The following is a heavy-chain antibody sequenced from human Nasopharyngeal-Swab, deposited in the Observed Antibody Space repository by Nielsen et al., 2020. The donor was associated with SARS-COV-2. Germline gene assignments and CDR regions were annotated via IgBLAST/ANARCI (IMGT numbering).Heavy chain of an antibody. CDR2: NNHSGTT. D-gene: IGHD3-22*01. Sequence: SETLSLTCAVYGGSFSGYYWSWIRQPPGKGLEWIGENNHSGTTSYNPSLKSRVTISSDTSKNQFSLKPSSVTAADTAAYYCARGHRSISMIVVVIATAHFYFDSWGRGTLVTVTS. CDR3: ARGHRSISMIVVVIATAHFYFDS. CDR1: GGSFSGYY. V-gene: IGHV4-34*01. J-gene: IGHJ4*02.